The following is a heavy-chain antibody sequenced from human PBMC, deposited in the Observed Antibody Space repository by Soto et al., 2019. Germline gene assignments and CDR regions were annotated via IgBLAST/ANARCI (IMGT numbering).Heavy chain of an antibody. V-gene: IGHV4-34*01. CDR1: GGSFSGYY. CDR3: ARENPVYCSGGSCYRDAFDI. D-gene: IGHD2-15*01. Sequence: PSETLSLTCAVYGGSFSGYYWSWIRQPPGKGLEWIGEINHSGSTNYNPSLKSRVTISVDTSKNQFSLKLSSVTAADTAVYYCARENPVYCSGGSCYRDAFDIWGQGTMVTVSS. CDR2: INHSGST. J-gene: IGHJ3*02.